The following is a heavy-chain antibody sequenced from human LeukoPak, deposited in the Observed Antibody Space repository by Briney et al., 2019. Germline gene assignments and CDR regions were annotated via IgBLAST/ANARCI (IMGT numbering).Heavy chain of an antibody. CDR2: IIPIFGTA. V-gene: IGHV1-69*13. D-gene: IGHD4-17*01. J-gene: IGHJ2*01. CDR1: GGSFSSYA. CDR3: ARADYEERYNWYFDL. Sequence: SVKVSCKASGGSFSSYAISWVRQAPGQGLEWMGGIIPIFGTANYAQKFQGRVTITADESTSTAYMELSSLRSEDTAVYYCARADYEERYNWYFDLWGRGTLVTVSS.